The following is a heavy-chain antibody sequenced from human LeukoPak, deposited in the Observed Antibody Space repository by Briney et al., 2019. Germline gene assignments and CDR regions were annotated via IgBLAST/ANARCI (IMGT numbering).Heavy chain of an antibody. V-gene: IGHV1-8*01. Sequence: ASVKVSCKTSGCTFTSYDINWVRQATGQGLGWMGWMNPNSGNTGYAQKFQGRVTMTRNTSISTAYMELSSLRSEDTAVYYCASPQGVRDAFDIWGQGTMVTVSS. J-gene: IGHJ3*02. CDR3: ASPQGVRDAFDI. CDR1: GCTFTSYD. D-gene: IGHD3-10*01. CDR2: MNPNSGNT.